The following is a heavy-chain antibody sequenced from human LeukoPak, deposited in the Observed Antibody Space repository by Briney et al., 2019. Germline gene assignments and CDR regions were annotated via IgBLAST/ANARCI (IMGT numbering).Heavy chain of an antibody. CDR3: AKDVCTSPRCLLYSDS. Sequence: PGGSLRLSCATSGFAFSNYAMSWFRQAPGKGLEWVSGISGVNTYYADSVKGRFTISRDNSKNVLHVQMNRLRVEDTAVYFCAKDVCTSPRCLLYSDSWGQGTLVTVSS. D-gene: IGHD2-8*01. CDR2: ISGVNT. CDR1: GFAFSNYA. V-gene: IGHV3-23*01. J-gene: IGHJ4*02.